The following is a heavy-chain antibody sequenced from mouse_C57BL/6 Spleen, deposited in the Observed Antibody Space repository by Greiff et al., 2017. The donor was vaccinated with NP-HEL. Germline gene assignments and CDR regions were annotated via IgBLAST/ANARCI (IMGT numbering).Heavy chain of an antibody. Sequence: QVQLQQPGAELVRPGTSVKLSCKASGYTFTSYWMHWVKQRPGQGLEWIGVIDPSDSYTNYNQKFKGKATLTVDTSSSTAYMQLSSLPSEDSAVYYCARPFYDGSSRMYFDYWGQGTTLTVSA. D-gene: IGHD1-1*01. CDR2: IDPSDSYT. J-gene: IGHJ2*01. CDR1: GYTFTSYW. CDR3: ARPFYDGSSRMYFDY. V-gene: IGHV1-59*01.